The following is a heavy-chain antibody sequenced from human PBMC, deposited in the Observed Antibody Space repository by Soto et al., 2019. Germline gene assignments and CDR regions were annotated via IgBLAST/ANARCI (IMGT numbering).Heavy chain of an antibody. CDR3: ARGEDSSGYSDAFDI. V-gene: IGHV4-34*01. CDR2: INHSGST. D-gene: IGHD3-22*01. CDR1: GGSFSCYY. J-gene: IGHJ3*02. Sequence: PSETLSLTCAVYGGSFSCYYWSWIRQPPGKGLEWIGEINHSGSTNYNPSLKSRVTISVDTSKNQFSLKLSSVTAADTAVYYCARGEDSSGYSDAFDIWGQGTMVTVSS.